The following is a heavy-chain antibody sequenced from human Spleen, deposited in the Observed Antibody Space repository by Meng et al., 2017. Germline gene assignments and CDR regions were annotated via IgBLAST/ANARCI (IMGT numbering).Heavy chain of an antibody. J-gene: IGHJ4*02. Sequence: ASVKVSCKVSGYTLNRYGIAWVRQAPGQGLEWMGWISAYNGNTKYAKKFQGRVTVTTDKSTNTAYMELRSLRSDDTAMYYCARDEDISAAGKLFGDYWGQGTLVTVSS. V-gene: IGHV1-18*01. D-gene: IGHD6-25*01. CDR3: ARDEDISAAGKLFGDY. CDR1: GYTLNRYG. CDR2: ISAYNGNT.